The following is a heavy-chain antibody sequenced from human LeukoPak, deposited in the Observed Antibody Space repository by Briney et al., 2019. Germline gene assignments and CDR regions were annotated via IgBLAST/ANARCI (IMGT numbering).Heavy chain of an antibody. Sequence: PSETLSLTCAVYGGSFSGYYWSWIRQPPGKGLEWIGYIHYSEDTNYNPSLKSRVTISVDTSKNQLSLKLISVTAADTALYYCARASSSGWFADFWGQGTLVTVSS. J-gene: IGHJ4*02. CDR2: IHYSEDT. CDR1: GGSFSGYY. D-gene: IGHD6-19*01. V-gene: IGHV4-59*01. CDR3: ARASSSGWFADF.